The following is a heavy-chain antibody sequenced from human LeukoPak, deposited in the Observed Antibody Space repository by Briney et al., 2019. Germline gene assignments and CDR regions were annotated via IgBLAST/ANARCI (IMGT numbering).Heavy chain of an antibody. CDR3: SRDLRAKY. J-gene: IGHJ1*01. D-gene: IGHD4/OR15-4a*01. Sequence: MPSETLSLTCNVSGASIFNYYWSCIRQAPRKRLEWIGYVHHSDRTNSNPSLGSRVTMSVDTSTSQFSLNLPSLTTADTAVYLCSRDLRAKYWGQGTLVFVSS. V-gene: IGHV4-59*01. CDR2: VHHSDRT. CDR1: GASIFNYY.